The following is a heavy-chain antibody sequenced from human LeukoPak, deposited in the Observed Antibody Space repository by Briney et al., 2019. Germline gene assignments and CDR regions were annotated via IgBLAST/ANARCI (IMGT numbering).Heavy chain of an antibody. V-gene: IGHV4-59*01. CDR1: GGSISSYY. J-gene: IGHJ6*03. Sequence: SETLSLTCTVSGGSISSYYWSWIRQPPGKGLEWIGYIYYSGSTNYNPSLKSRVTMSVDTSKNQFSLKLSSVTAADTAVYYCASVFLWFGELRYYMDVWGKGTTVTVSS. D-gene: IGHD3-10*01. CDR2: IYYSGST. CDR3: ASVFLWFGELRYYMDV.